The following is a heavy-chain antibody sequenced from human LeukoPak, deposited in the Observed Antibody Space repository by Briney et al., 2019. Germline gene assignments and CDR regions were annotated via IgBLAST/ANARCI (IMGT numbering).Heavy chain of an antibody. D-gene: IGHD6-6*01. CDR2: IYTSGST. J-gene: IGHJ4*01. V-gene: IGHV4-61*02. CDR1: GGSISSGSYY. Sequence: PSETLSLTCTVSGGSISSGSYYWSWIRQPAGKGLEWIGRIYTSGSTNYNPSLKSRVTISVDTSKNQFSLKLSSVTAADTAVYYCARDVGARLPGFWGQDSWSPSPQ. CDR3: ARDVGARLPGF.